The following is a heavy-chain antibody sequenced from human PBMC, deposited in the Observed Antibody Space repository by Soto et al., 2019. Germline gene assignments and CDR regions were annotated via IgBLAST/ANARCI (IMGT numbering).Heavy chain of an antibody. V-gene: IGHV3-30-3*01. Sequence: GGSLRLSCAASGFTFSDYAMHWVRHVPGQGLEWVAVISFDGNIKYDADSVKGRFTISRDNSKNTLFLQMDSLKGEDTAVYSCERAQRRYCTSLSCLGLYGLDVWGQGNAVTVSS. CDR1: GFTFSDYA. J-gene: IGHJ6*02. D-gene: IGHD2-8*01. CDR2: ISFDGNIK. CDR3: ERAQRRYCTSLSCLGLYGLDV.